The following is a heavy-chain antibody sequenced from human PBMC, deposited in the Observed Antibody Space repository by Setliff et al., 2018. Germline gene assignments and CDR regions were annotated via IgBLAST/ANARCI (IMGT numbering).Heavy chain of an antibody. CDR3: AARSTPYYDLWSGPLDY. CDR2: IYYSGSTS. Sequence: SETLSLTCTVSGDSISSRRNYWSWIRQHPGKGLEWIGYIYYSGSTSYYNPSLKSRVTISVDSSKSQFSLKMTSVTAADTAVYYCAARSTPYYDLWSGPLDYWGLGTLVTVSS. D-gene: IGHD3-3*01. V-gene: IGHV4-39*01. J-gene: IGHJ4*02. CDR1: GDSISSRRNY.